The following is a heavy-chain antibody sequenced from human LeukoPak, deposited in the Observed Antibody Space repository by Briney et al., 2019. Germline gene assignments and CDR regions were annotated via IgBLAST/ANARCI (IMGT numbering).Heavy chain of an antibody. J-gene: IGHJ2*01. CDR1: VDSPRINN. V-gene: IGHV4-59*01. CDR2: IFYRGST. D-gene: IGHD4-17*01. CDR3: AKLEGRTVTRWYLDL. Sequence: PSETLSLTSTLSVDSPRINNWNAIRHPPRGRLWSVWYIFYRGSTNYNPSLKSRVTISVDTSKNQFSLNLSSVTAADTAVYYCAKLEGRTVTRWYLDLWGRGTLVTVSS.